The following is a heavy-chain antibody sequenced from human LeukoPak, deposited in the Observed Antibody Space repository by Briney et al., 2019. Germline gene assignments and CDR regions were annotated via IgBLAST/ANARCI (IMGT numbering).Heavy chain of an antibody. J-gene: IGHJ4*02. Sequence: ASVNVSCKASGYSISTNYIHWVRQAPGQGLEWMGIINPTSGSTGYAPRFQGRVSMTMDTSTSTVYMELSGLTSDDTAAYYCAREGGCPSMYCYTFDYWGQGTLVTVSS. V-gene: IGHV1-46*01. CDR1: GYSISTNY. D-gene: IGHD2-2*02. CDR2: INPTSGST. CDR3: AREGGCPSMYCYTFDY.